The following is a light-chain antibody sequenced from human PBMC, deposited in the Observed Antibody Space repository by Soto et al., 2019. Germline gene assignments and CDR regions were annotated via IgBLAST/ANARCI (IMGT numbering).Light chain of an antibody. J-gene: IGLJ1*01. CDR1: ASNLGGNP. Sequence: QSVLTQPPSVSGTPGQKVSISCSGSASNLGGNPVNWYQHLPGAAPKLLIYTNHQRPSGVPDRFSGSKSGNTASLTISGLQAEDEADYYCSLYTSSSTYVFGTGTKLTVL. V-gene: IGLV1-44*01. CDR2: TNH. CDR3: SLYTSSSTYV.